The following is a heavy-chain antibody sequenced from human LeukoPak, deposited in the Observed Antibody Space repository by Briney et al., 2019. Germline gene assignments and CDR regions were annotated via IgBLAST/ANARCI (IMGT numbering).Heavy chain of an antibody. Sequence: SETLSLTCTVSGCFISSYYWSWIRQPPGKGLEWIGNIYYSGSTNYNPSLKSRVTISVDTSKNQFSLKLSSVTAADTAVYYCAREDRPYSSGWYVRGGWFDPWGQGTLVTVSS. CDR2: IYYSGST. D-gene: IGHD6-19*01. CDR1: GCFISSYY. CDR3: AREDRPYSSGWYVRGGWFDP. V-gene: IGHV4-59*01. J-gene: IGHJ5*02.